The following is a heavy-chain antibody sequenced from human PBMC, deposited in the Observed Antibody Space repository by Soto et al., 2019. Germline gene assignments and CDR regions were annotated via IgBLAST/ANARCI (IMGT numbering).Heavy chain of an antibody. CDR2: INHSGST. CDR3: ARGALLYDFWSGYSNWFDP. D-gene: IGHD3-3*01. J-gene: IGHJ5*02. Sequence: PSETLSLTCAVYGGSFSCYYWSWIRQPPGKGLEWIGEINHSGSTNYNPSLKSRVTISVDTSKNQFSLKLSSVTAADTAVYYCARGALLYDFWSGYSNWFDPWGQGTLVTVSS. V-gene: IGHV4-34*01. CDR1: GGSFSCYY.